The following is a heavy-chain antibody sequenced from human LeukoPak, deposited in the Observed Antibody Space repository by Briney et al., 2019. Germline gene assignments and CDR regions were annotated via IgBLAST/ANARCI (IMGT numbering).Heavy chain of an antibody. J-gene: IGHJ3*02. D-gene: IGHD1-20*01. CDR3: ITDHKDNWNPPADI. V-gene: IGHV3-15*01. CDR2: IKSKTEGESI. Sequence: PGGSLRLSCAASGFTFSNTWMSWVRQAPGKGLEWVARIKSKTEGESIDYSAPVKGRFTISRDESKNTLYLQMNTLKTAETAVYYCITDHKDNWNPPADIWGQGTMVTVSS. CDR1: GFTFSNTW.